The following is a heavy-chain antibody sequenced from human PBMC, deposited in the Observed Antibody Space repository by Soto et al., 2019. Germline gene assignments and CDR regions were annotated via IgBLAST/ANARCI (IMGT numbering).Heavy chain of an antibody. Sequence: QVQLVQSGAEVKKPGASVKVSCKASGYTFTSYGISWVRQAPGQGLEWMGWISAYNGNTNYAQKLQGRVTMTTDTSTSTAYMVLRSLRSDDTAVYYCARGRYDFWSGPRTKGTMDVGGQGTTVTVSS. CDR2: ISAYNGNT. CDR1: GYTFTSYG. J-gene: IGHJ6*02. V-gene: IGHV1-18*01. D-gene: IGHD3-3*01. CDR3: ARGRYDFWSGPRTKGTMDV.